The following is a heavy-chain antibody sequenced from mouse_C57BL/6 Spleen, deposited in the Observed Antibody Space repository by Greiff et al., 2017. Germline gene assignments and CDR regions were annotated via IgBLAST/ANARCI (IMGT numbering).Heavy chain of an antibody. CDR2: IYPGDGDT. CDR1: GYAFSSSW. CDR3: ARSHGSSTYYAMDY. D-gene: IGHD1-1*01. J-gene: IGHJ4*01. V-gene: IGHV1-82*01. Sequence: VQRVESGPELVKPGASVKISCKASGYAFSSSWMNWVKQRPGKGLEWIGRIYPGDGDTNYNGKFKGKATLAADKSSSTAYMQLSSLTSEDSAVYFCARSHGSSTYYAMDYWGQGTSVTVSS.